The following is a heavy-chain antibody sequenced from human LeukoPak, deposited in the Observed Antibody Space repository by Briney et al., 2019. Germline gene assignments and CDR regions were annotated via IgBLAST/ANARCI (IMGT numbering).Heavy chain of an antibody. CDR1: GGSFSGHY. Sequence: SETLSLTCAVYGGSFSGHYWSWIRQPPGKGLEWIGEINHSGSTNYNPSLKSRVTISVDTSKNQFSLKLSSVTAADTAVYYCARGRDTAMVTPFDYWGQGTLVTVSS. V-gene: IGHV4-34*01. D-gene: IGHD5-18*01. J-gene: IGHJ4*02. CDR2: INHSGST. CDR3: ARGRDTAMVTPFDY.